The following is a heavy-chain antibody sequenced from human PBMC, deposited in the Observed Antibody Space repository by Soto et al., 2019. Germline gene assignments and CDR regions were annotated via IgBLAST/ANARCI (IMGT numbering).Heavy chain of an antibody. CDR3: ARYSSWTHYYFDY. J-gene: IGHJ4*02. V-gene: IGHV4-31*03. CDR1: GGSISSGGYY. CDR2: IYYSGST. D-gene: IGHD6-13*01. Sequence: PSETLSLTCTVSGGSISSGGYYWSWIRQHPGKGLEWIGYIYYSGSTYYNPSLKSRVTISVDTSKNQFSLKLSSVTAADTAVYYCARYSSWTHYYFDYWGQGTLVTVSS.